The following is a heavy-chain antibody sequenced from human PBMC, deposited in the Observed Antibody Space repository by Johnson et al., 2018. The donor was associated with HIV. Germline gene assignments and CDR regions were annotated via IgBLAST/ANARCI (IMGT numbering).Heavy chain of an antibody. V-gene: IGHV3-66*01. J-gene: IGHJ3*02. Sequence: VQLVESGGGLIQPGGSLRLSCAASGFTVNSNAMNWVRQAPGKGLEWVSVIYSGGSTYYADSVKGRCTISRDNSKNTLYLQMNSLRAEDTAVYYCARDDTMMHGFDIWGQGTMVTVSS. CDR3: ARDDTMMHGFDI. CDR2: IYSGGST. CDR1: GFTVNSNA. D-gene: IGHD3-22*01.